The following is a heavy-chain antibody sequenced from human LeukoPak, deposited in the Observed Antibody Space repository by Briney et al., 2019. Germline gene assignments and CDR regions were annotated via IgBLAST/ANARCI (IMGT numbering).Heavy chain of an antibody. CDR2: INPSGGST. Sequence: ASVKVSCKASGYTFTSYDINWVRQATGQGLEWMGIINPSGGSTSYAQKFQGRVTMTRDTSTSTVYMELSSLRSEDTAVYYCARDGGDYGGNFFDYWGQGTLVTVSS. CDR3: ARDGGDYGGNFFDY. D-gene: IGHD4-23*01. V-gene: IGHV1-46*01. CDR1: GYTFTSYD. J-gene: IGHJ4*02.